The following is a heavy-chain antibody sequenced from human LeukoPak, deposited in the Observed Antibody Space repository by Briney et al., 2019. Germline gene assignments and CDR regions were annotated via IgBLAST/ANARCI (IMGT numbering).Heavy chain of an antibody. CDR3: AKDEGPGYYDFWSGYYPLDY. CDR1: GFTFSSYA. V-gene: IGHV3-23*01. Sequence: GGSLRLSCAASGFTFSSYAMSWVRQAPGKGLEWVSAISGSGGSTYYADSVKGRSTISRDNSKNTLYLQMNSLRAEDTAVYYCAKDEGPGYYDFWSGYYPLDYWGQGTLVTVSS. CDR2: ISGSGGST. D-gene: IGHD3-3*01. J-gene: IGHJ4*02.